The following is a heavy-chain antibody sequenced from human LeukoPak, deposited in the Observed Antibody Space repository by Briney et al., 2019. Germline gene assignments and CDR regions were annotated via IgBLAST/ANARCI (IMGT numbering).Heavy chain of an antibody. CDR2: ISSSSSTL. J-gene: IGHJ3*02. V-gene: IGHV3-48*02. Sequence: PGGSRRLSCAASGFTFSSYSMSWVRQAPGKGLEWVAYISSSSSTLHYADPVKSRFTISRDNANNSLYLQMNSLRDEDTAVYYCARDGRPFDIWGQGTMVTVSS. CDR3: ARDGRPFDI. CDR1: GFTFSSYS.